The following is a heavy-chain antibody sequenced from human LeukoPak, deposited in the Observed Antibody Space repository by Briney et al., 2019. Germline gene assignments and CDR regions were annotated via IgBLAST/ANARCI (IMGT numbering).Heavy chain of an antibody. CDR1: GFTFSSYG. CDR2: IRYDGSNK. Sequence: PGGSLRLSCAASGFTFSSYGMHWVRQAPGKGLEWVAFIRYDGSNKYYADSVKGRFTISRDSSKKTLYLQMNSLRAEDTAVYYCAKGYYYGSGSYYPYDYWGQGTLVTVSS. CDR3: AKGYYYGSGSYYPYDY. V-gene: IGHV3-30*02. D-gene: IGHD3-10*01. J-gene: IGHJ4*02.